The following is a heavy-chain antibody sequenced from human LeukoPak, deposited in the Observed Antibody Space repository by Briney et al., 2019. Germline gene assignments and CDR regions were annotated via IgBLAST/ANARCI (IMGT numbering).Heavy chain of an antibody. CDR2: ISGSGGST. V-gene: IGHV3-23*01. D-gene: IGHD2-15*01. J-gene: IGHJ6*02. Sequence: GGSLRLSCAASGFTFSSYAMSWVRQAPGKGLEWVSAISGSGGSTYYADSVKGRFTISRDNSKNTLYLQMNSLRAEDTAVYYCAKDRDPYCSGGSCYPRGMLDVWGQGTTVAVSS. CDR3: AKDRDPYCSGGSCYPRGMLDV. CDR1: GFTFSSYA.